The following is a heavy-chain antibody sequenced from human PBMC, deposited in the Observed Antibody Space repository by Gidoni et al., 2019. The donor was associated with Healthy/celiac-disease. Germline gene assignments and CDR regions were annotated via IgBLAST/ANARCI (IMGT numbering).Heavy chain of an antibody. CDR1: GGSISSSSYY. V-gene: IGHV4-39*01. J-gene: IGHJ3*02. D-gene: IGHD3-22*01. Sequence: QLQLQESGPGLVKPSETLSLTCTVSGGSISSSSYYWGWIRQPPGKGLEWIGSIYYSGSTYYNPSLKSRVTISVDTSKNQFSLKLSSVTAADTAVYYCARRGTMIAAFDIWGQGTMVTVSS. CDR2: IYYSGST. CDR3: ARRGTMIAAFDI.